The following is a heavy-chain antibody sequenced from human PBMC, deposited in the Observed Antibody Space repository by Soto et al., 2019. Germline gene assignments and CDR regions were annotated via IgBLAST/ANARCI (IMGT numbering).Heavy chain of an antibody. J-gene: IGHJ4*02. CDR3: ARGQEGVVATH. D-gene: IGHD5-12*01. CDR2: IKDGGRT. V-gene: IGHV4-34*01. CDR1: GGSLSGYY. Sequence: QVQLQQWGAGLLKPSETLSLNCAVNGGSLSGYYWCWIRQPPGKGLEWIGEIKDGGRTNYSASLKSRATISSDTSNNQCSLSLYSVTAADTGVYYCARGQEGVVATHWDQGTLVTVSS.